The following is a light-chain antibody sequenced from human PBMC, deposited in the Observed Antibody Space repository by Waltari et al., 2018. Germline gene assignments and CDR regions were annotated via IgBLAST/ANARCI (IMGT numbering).Light chain of an antibody. Sequence: SYVLTQPPSVSVAPGQTASITCGGNNIGSKSVHWYQQKPGQAPVLVVYDDRGRPSGVPEGYAGSKSGNTATLSSSGVEAGDEADYFCQVWDSSSDHWVFGGGTKLTAL. CDR1: NIGSKS. CDR2: DDR. V-gene: IGLV3-21*02. J-gene: IGLJ3*02. CDR3: QVWDSSSDHWV.